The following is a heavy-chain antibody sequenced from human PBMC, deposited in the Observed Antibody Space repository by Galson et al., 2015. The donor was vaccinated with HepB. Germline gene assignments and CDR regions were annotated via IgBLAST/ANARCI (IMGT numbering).Heavy chain of an antibody. D-gene: IGHD5-18*01. J-gene: IGHJ4*02. CDR2: ISGSGGSI. CDR3: AKDRSGYSYGSLDY. Sequence: SLRLSCAASGFTFRSYAMSWVRQAPGKGLEWVSAISGSGGSIYYADSVKGRVTISRDNSKNTPYLRMNSLRAGDTAVYYCAKDRSGYSYGSLDYWGQGTLVTVSS. V-gene: IGHV3-23*01. CDR1: GFTFRSYA.